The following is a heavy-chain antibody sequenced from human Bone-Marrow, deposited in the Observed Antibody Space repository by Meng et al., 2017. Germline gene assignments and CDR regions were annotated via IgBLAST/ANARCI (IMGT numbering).Heavy chain of an antibody. Sequence: QLQLQESGAGVVEPSQTLSFTCDVSGGSISNGGYSLSWIRQPPGKGLEWIGYIYHSGSTYYNPSLKSRVTISVDTSKNQFPLKLSSVTAADTAVYYCARGKSNSSPPFDPWGQGTLVTVSS. D-gene: IGHD6-6*01. CDR2: IYHSGST. CDR3: ARGKSNSSPPFDP. CDR1: GGSISNGGYS. V-gene: IGHV4-30-2*01. J-gene: IGHJ5*02.